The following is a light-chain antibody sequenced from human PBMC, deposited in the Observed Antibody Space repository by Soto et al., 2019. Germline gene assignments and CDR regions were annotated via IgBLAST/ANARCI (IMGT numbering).Light chain of an antibody. V-gene: IGKV1-5*01. CDR3: QKYNSYPWT. CDR2: DVS. J-gene: IGKJ1*01. Sequence: DIQMTHSPSTLSASVLYRVTITCRSSQSISGWLAWYQQKPGKAPKLLIYDVSSLESGVPSRFSGSGSGTAFTLAISSLQPDDFATYYCQKYNSYPWTFGQGTKVDIK. CDR1: QSISGW.